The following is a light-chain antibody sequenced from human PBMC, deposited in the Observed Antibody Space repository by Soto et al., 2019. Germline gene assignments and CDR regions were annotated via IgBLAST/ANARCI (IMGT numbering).Light chain of an antibody. CDR2: EVS. CDR1: SSDVGGYNY. V-gene: IGLV2-14*01. CDR3: SSYTSSTTVV. J-gene: IGLJ2*01. Sequence: QSALTQPASVSGSPGQSVTISCTGTSSDVGGYNYVSWYQQYPGKAPKLMIYEVSNRPSGVSNRFSGSKSGNTASLTISGLQAEDEADYYCSSYTSSTTVVFGGGNQLTVL.